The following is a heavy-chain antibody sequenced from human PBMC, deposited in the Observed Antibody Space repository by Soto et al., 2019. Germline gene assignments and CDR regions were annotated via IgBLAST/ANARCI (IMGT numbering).Heavy chain of an antibody. CDR1: GYTFTGYY. V-gene: IGHV1-2*04. Sequence: ASVKVSCKASGYTFTGYYMHWVRQAPGQGLEWMGWINPNSGGTNYAQKFQGWVTMTRDTPISTAYMELSRLRSDDTAVYYCARARLYGEIDYWGQGTLVTVSS. CDR3: ARARLYGEIDY. J-gene: IGHJ4*02. CDR2: INPNSGGT. D-gene: IGHD4-17*01.